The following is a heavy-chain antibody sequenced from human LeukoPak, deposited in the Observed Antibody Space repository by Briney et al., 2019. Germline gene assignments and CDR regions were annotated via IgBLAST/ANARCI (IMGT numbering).Heavy chain of an antibody. CDR2: INPNSGGT. Sequence: GASVKVSCEASGYTFTGYYMHWVRQAPGQGLEWMGWINPNSGGTNYAQKFQGRVTMTRDTSISTAYMELSRLRSDDTAVYYCARDLEEDYDILTGHKVLGYWGQGTLVTVSS. CDR3: ARDLEEDYDILTGHKVLGY. V-gene: IGHV1-2*02. J-gene: IGHJ4*02. CDR1: GYTFTGYY. D-gene: IGHD3-9*01.